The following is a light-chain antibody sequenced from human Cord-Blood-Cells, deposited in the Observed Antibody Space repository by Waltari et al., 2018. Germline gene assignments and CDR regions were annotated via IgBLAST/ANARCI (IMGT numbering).Light chain of an antibody. CDR3: QQLNSYPWT. CDR1: QGISSY. J-gene: IGKJ1*01. V-gene: IGKV1-9*01. Sequence: DIQLPQSPSFLSASVGDRVTITCRASQGISSYLAWYQQKPGKAPNLLSYAASTLQSGVPSRFSGSGSGTEFTLTISSLQPEDFATYYCQQLNSYPWTFGQGTKVEIK. CDR2: AAS.